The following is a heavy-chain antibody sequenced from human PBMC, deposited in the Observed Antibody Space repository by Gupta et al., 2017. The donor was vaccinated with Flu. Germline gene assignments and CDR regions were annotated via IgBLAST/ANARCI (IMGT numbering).Heavy chain of an antibody. CDR2: ISYDGSNE. V-gene: IGHV3-30*03. CDR1: GFPFSSYG. D-gene: IGHD5-12*01. Sequence: QLQLVESGGGVVQPGRALRLCCAASGFPFSSYGMHWVRQAPGKGLEWVALISYDGSNEYYADSVKGRFTISRDNSKNKLDLQINSPTNEDTAVYYCASDLAKWTYVLDYWGQGTLVTVSS. J-gene: IGHJ4*02. CDR3: ASDLAKWTYVLDY.